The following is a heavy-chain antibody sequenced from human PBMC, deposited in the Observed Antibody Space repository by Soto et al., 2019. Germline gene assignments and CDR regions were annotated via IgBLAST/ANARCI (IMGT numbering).Heavy chain of an antibody. CDR3: ARSIWSYSKWFEP. CDR2: ISLKSGST. D-gene: IGHD3-10*01. J-gene: IGHJ5*02. V-gene: IGHV1-2*04. CDR1: GDSFTGYY. Sequence: QVRLVQSGAETRRPGASVKVSCKASGDSFTGYYIHWVRQAPGQGLEWMGWISLKSGSTNFAEKFRGWATVTRDTSTSTAYLEVTSLTFNDTAVYYCARSIWSYSKWFEPWGQGTLVTVFS.